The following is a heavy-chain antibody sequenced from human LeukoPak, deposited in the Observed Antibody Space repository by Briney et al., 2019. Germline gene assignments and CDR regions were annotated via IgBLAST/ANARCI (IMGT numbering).Heavy chain of an antibody. J-gene: IGHJ5*02. CDR2: IYPGGGWT. D-gene: IGHD2-2*01. CDR3: ARDMPHNCFDP. V-gene: IGHV1-46*01. Sequence: GASVKVSCKASGYTFTGYYMHWVRQAPGQGLEWVGLIYPGGGWTNYAQKFQGRVTMTTDTSTGTVYMELSSLRSEDTAVYYCARDMPHNCFDPWGQGTLVTVSP. CDR1: GYTFTGYY.